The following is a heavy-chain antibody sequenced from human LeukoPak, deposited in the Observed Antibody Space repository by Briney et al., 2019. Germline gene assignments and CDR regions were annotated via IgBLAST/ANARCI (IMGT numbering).Heavy chain of an antibody. CDR2: INPNSGGT. CDR1: GYTFTGYY. CDR3: ARTFGVALGWFDP. D-gene: IGHD3-3*01. J-gene: IGHJ5*02. Sequence: ASVKVSCKASGYTFTGYYIHWVRQDPGQGLEWMGWINPNSGGTNYAQKFQGRVTMTRDTSISTAYMELSRLRSDDTAVYYCARTFGVALGWFDPWGQGTLVTVSS. V-gene: IGHV1-2*02.